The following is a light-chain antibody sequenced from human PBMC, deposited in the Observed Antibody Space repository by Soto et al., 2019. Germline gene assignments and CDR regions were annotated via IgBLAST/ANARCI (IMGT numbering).Light chain of an antibody. Sequence: DIPMTQSPSSLSASVGDRVTITCRASQNIVTYLNWYLQKPGQAPKLLIYATSSLQSGVPPRFSGSGSGTEFSFTISSLQPEDFATYFCQQSYNFPRTFGQGTKVDI. CDR3: QQSYNFPRT. CDR1: QNIVTY. V-gene: IGKV1-39*01. CDR2: ATS. J-gene: IGKJ1*01.